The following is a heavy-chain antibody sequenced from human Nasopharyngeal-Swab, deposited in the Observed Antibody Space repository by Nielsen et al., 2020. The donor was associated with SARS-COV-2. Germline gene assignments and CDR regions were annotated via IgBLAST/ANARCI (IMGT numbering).Heavy chain of an antibody. CDR3: TTDYYFDY. J-gene: IGHJ4*02. CDR2: IGDKDHNYAT. V-gene: IGHV3-73*01. CDR1: GFIFSGSA. Sequence: GESLKISCAASGFIFSGSAMHWVRQASGKGLEWVGRIGDKDHNYATTYGAAVKGRFTISRDDSKNTAFLQMDSLKTEDMALYYCTTDYYFDYWGQGTLATVSS.